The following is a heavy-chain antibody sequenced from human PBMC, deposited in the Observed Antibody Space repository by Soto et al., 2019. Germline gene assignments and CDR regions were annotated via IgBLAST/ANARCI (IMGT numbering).Heavy chain of an antibody. Sequence: EVQLVESGGGLVQPGGSLRLSCAASGFTFSSYWMSWVRQAPGKGLEWVANIKQDGSEKYYVDSVKGRFTISRDNAKNSLYLQMNSLRAEDTAVYYCARESWIQHGTYFAYWGQGTLVTVSS. J-gene: IGHJ4*02. CDR1: GFTFSSYW. CDR2: IKQDGSEK. CDR3: ARESWIQHGTYFAY. D-gene: IGHD5-18*01. V-gene: IGHV3-7*05.